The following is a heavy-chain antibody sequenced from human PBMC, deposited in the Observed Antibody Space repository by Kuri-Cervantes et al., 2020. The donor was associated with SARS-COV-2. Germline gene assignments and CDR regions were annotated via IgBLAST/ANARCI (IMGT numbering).Heavy chain of an antibody. V-gene: IGHV3-11*01. Sequence: GGSLRLSCAASGFTFSDYYMSWIRQAPGKGLEWVSYISSSGSTIYYADSVKGRFTISRDNAKNSLYLQMNSLRAEDTAVYYCARVGATVRGVPNWFDPWGQGTLVTVSS. CDR3: ARVGATVRGVPNWFDP. CDR1: GFTFSDYY. CDR2: ISSSGSTI. J-gene: IGHJ5*02. D-gene: IGHD3-10*01.